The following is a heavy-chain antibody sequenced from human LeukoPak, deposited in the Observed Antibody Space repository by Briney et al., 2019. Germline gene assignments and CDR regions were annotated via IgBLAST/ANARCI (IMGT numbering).Heavy chain of an antibody. CDR3: AKGGSKVAAAITFDY. CDR1: GFTFSSYA. Sequence: PGGSLRLSCAASGFTFSSYAMSWVRQAPGKGLEWVSAISGRGGSTYYADSVKGRFTISRDNSKNTLYLQMNSLRAEDTAVYYCAKGGSKVAAAITFDYWGQGTLVTVSS. J-gene: IGHJ4*02. V-gene: IGHV3-23*01. CDR2: ISGRGGST. D-gene: IGHD6-13*01.